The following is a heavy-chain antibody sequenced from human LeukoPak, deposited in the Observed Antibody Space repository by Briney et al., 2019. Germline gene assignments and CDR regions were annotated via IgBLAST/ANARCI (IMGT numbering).Heavy chain of an antibody. CDR2: IYYSGST. D-gene: IGHD6-19*01. CDR1: GGSISSSSSW. J-gene: IGHJ4*02. CDR3: ARSFNGWSRCDY. Sequence: PSETLSLTCTVSGGSISSSSSWWGWIRQPPGKGLEWIGTIYYSGSTNYNPSLKSRVTISVDTSKNQFSLNLGSVTAADTAVYYCARSFNGWSRCDYWGQGTLVTVSS. V-gene: IGHV4-39*07.